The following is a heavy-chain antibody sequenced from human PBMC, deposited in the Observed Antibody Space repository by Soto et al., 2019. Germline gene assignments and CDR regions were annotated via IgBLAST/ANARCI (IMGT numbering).Heavy chain of an antibody. J-gene: IGHJ4*02. D-gene: IGHD6-19*01. CDR1: GFTFGDYA. V-gene: IGHV3-49*04. Sequence: GGSLRLSCTASGFTFGDYAMSWVRQAPGKGLEWVGFIRSKAYGGTTEYAASVKGRFTISRDDSKSIAYLQMNSLKTEDTAVYYCTGGYSSGWTLYYFDYWGQGTLVTVSS. CDR3: TGGYSSGWTLYYFDY. CDR2: IRSKAYGGTT.